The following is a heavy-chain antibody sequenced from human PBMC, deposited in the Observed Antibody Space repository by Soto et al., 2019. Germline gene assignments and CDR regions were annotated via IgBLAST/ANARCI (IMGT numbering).Heavy chain of an antibody. CDR3: ASYSGWPPYYFDY. CDR1: GGSISSSSYY. CDR2: IYYSGST. J-gene: IGHJ4*02. Sequence: SETLSLTCTVSGGSISSSSYYWGWIRQPPGRGLEWIGSIYYSGSTYYNPSLKSRITISVDTSKNQFSLKLSSVTAADTAVYYSASYSGWPPYYFDYRGQGTLVTVSS. D-gene: IGHD6-19*01. V-gene: IGHV4-39*01.